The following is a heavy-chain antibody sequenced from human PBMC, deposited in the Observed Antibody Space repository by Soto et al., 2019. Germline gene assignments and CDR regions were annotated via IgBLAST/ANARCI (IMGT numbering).Heavy chain of an antibody. Sequence: SETLSLTCAVYGGSFSDYYWSWIRQPPGKGLEWIGEINHSRSTNYNPSLKSRVTMSGDTSKNQFSLKLSSVTAADTAVYHCARGRTWIDYWGQGTLVTVSS. D-gene: IGHD5-12*01. J-gene: IGHJ4*02. CDR1: GGSFSDYY. V-gene: IGHV4-34*01. CDR2: INHSRST. CDR3: ARGRTWIDY.